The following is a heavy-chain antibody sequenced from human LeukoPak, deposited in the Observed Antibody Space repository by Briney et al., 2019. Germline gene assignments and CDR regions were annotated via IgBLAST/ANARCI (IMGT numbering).Heavy chain of an antibody. CDR2: IYYSGST. V-gene: IGHV4-59*01. CDR1: GGSISSYY. J-gene: IGHJ6*02. CDR3: ARDRYWFGSYGMDV. D-gene: IGHD3-10*01. Sequence: PSETLSLTCTVSGGSISSYYWSWIRQPPGEGLEWIGYIYYSGSTNYNPSLKSRVTISVDTSKNQFSLKLSSVTAADTAVYYCARDRYWFGSYGMDVWGQGTTVTVSS.